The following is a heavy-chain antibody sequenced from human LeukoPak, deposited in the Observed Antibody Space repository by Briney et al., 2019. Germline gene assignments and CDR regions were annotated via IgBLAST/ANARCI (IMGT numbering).Heavy chain of an antibody. Sequence: SVKVSCKASGGTFSSYAISWVRQAPGQGLEWMGGIIPIFGTANYAQKFQGRVTITTDESTSTAYMELSSLRSEDTAVYYCASAGGSYRDYYYYMDVWGKGTTVTVSS. CDR1: GGTFSSYA. CDR3: ASAGGSYRDYYYYMDV. D-gene: IGHD1-26*01. V-gene: IGHV1-69*05. CDR2: IIPIFGTA. J-gene: IGHJ6*03.